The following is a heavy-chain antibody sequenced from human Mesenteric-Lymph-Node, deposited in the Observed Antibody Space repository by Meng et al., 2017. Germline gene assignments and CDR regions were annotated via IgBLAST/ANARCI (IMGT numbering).Heavy chain of an antibody. D-gene: IGHD1-14*01. CDR1: GYTFTSYY. Sequence: SVKVSCKASGYTFTSYYMHWVRQAPGQGLEWMGGIIPIFDTANYAQKFQGRVTFTADKSTSTAYMELSSLRSEDTAVYYCARSEDLDNYFDYWGQGTLVTVSS. CDR3: ARSEDLDNYFDY. CDR2: IIPIFDTA. V-gene: IGHV1-69*06. J-gene: IGHJ4*02.